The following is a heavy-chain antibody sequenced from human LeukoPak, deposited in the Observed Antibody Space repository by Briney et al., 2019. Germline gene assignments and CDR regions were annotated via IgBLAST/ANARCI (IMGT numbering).Heavy chain of an antibody. CDR2: ISGSGGST. Sequence: GGSLRLSCAASGFTFSSYAMSWVRQAPGEGLGWVSAISGSGGSTYYADSVKGRFTISRDNSKNTLYLQMNSLRAEDTAVYYCAKGVELLWFGELSLPPNIWGQGTMVTVSS. J-gene: IGHJ3*02. CDR3: AKGVELLWFGELSLPPNI. CDR1: GFTFSSYA. V-gene: IGHV3-23*01. D-gene: IGHD3-10*01.